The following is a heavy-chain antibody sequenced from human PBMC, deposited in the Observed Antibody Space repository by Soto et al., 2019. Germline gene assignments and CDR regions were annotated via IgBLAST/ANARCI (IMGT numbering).Heavy chain of an antibody. J-gene: IGHJ6*04. CDR1: GGSISSGGYY. CDR2: IYYSGST. V-gene: IGHV4-31*03. CDR3: ARARKGSGSDYYYHYGMDV. D-gene: IGHD3-3*01. Sequence: KSSETLSLTCTVSGGSISSGGYYWSWIRQHPGKGLEWIGYIYYSGSTYYNPSLRSRVTISVDTSKNQFSLKLSSVTAADTAVYYCARARKGSGSDYYYHYGMDVWGKGTTVTVSS.